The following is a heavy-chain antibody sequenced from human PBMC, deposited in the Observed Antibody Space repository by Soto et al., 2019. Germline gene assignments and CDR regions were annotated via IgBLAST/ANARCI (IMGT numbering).Heavy chain of an antibody. D-gene: IGHD3-10*01. J-gene: IGHJ4*02. CDR3: ARHNYGSGSTYFDY. Sequence: WETLCRTCTVSGGCISSYYWSWIRQPPGKGLEWIGYIYYSGSTNYNPSLKSRVTISVDTSRNPFSLKLNSMTAADTAVYYCARHNYGSGSTYFDYWGQGTLVTVS. CDR2: IYYSGST. CDR1: GGCISSYY. V-gene: IGHV4-59*08.